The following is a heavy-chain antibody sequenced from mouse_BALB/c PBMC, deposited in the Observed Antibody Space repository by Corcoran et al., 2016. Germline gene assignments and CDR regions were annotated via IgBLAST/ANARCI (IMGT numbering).Heavy chain of an antibody. CDR2: INTYTGEP. CDR3: ARRATTATAWFAY. V-gene: IGHV9-3-1*01. J-gene: IGHJ3*01. CDR1: GYTFTNYG. D-gene: IGHD1-2*01. Sequence: SQGVQSGPELKKPGETVKISCKASGYTFTNYGMNWVKRAPGKGLKWMGWINTYTGEPTYADDFKGRFAFSLETSASTADLQINNPKNEDTATYCCARRATTATAWFAYWGQGTLVTVSA.